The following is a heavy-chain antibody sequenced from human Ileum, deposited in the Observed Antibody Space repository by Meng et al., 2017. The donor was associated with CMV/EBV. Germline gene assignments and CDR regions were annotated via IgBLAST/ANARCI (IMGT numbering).Heavy chain of an antibody. V-gene: IGHV1-2*02. CDR3: AREEGYCSSTSCYLGGWFDP. CDR1: GYTFTGYY. Sequence: ASVKVSCKASGYTFTGYYMHWVRQAPGKGLEWMGWINPNSGGTNYAQKFQGRVTMTRDTSISTAYMALSRLRSDDTAVYYCAREEGYCSSTSCYLGGWFDPWGQGTLVTVSS. D-gene: IGHD2-2*01. J-gene: IGHJ5*02. CDR2: INPNSGGT.